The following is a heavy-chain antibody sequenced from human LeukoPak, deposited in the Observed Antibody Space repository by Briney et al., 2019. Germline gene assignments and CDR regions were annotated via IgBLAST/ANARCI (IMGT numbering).Heavy chain of an antibody. D-gene: IGHD6-19*01. CDR3: AKDEAYRGWVLDAFDI. CDR2: ISGSGGST. CDR1: GFTFSSYA. V-gene: IGHV3-23*01. J-gene: IGHJ3*02. Sequence: PGGSLRLSCAASGFTFSSYAMSWVRQAPGKGLEWVSAISGSGGSTYYADSVKGRFTISRDNSKNTLYLQMNSLRAEDTAVYYCAKDEAYRGWVLDAFDIWGQGTMVTVSS.